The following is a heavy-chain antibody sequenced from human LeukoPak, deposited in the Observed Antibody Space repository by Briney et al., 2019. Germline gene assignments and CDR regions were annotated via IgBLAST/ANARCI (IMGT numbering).Heavy chain of an antibody. Sequence: PGRSLRPSCAASGFTFSSYAMHWVRQAPGKGLEWVAVISYDGSNKYYADSVKGRFTISRDNSKNTLYLQMNSLRAEDTAVYYCARDDSTYYDFWSGYLIWGQGTLVTVSS. CDR2: ISYDGSNK. CDR3: ARDDSTYYDFWSGYLI. V-gene: IGHV3-30*04. J-gene: IGHJ4*02. CDR1: GFTFSSYA. D-gene: IGHD3-3*01.